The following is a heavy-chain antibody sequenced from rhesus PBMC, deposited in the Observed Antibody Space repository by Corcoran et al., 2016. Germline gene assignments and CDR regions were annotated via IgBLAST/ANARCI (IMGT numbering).Heavy chain of an antibody. CDR3: SSGWYYFDY. CDR1: GFTFDDYA. D-gene: IGHD6-31*01. J-gene: IGHJ4*01. V-gene: IGHV3-134*01. Sequence: EVQLVESGGGLVQPGGSLRLSCAASGFTFDDYAMSWVRQAPGKGLGWLFRISWNSGTIYYAGSVKGRFTISRDNAKNSLFLQMDGLRAEDTAVYYCSSGWYYFDYWGQGVLVTVSS. CDR2: ISWNSGTI.